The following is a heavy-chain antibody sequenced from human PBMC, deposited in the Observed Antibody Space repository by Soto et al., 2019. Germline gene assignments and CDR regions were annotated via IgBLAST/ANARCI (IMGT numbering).Heavy chain of an antibody. CDR1: GFSFSNYA. CDR3: AKVRPPIALPGTTDY. D-gene: IGHD6-19*01. J-gene: IGHJ4*02. V-gene: IGHV3-23*01. Sequence: GGSLRLSCAASGFSFSNYAMSWVRQAPDKGLEWVSGISAGGGRTHYADSVRGRFTISRDNSKNTLYLQMNSLRAEDTAVYYCAKVRPPIALPGTTDYRCPGLLVTV. CDR2: ISAGGGRT.